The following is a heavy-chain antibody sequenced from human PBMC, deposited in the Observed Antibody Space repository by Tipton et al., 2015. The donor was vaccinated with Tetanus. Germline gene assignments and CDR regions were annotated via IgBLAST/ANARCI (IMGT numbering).Heavy chain of an antibody. Sequence: SLRLSCEASGFTFSSHWMSWVRQVPGKGLEWVANINQDGSAEFYVDSVKGRLTISRDNSKNSLSLQMNSLRADDTAVYYCVRRWFGTQYYFGMDVWGQGITVTVSS. CDR2: INQDGSAE. D-gene: IGHD2/OR15-2a*01. V-gene: IGHV3-7*01. J-gene: IGHJ6*02. CDR1: GFTFSSHW. CDR3: VRRWFGTQYYFGMDV.